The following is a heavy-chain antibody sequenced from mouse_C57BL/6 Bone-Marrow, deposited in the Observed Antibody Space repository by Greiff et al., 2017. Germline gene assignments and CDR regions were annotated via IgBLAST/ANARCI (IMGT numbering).Heavy chain of an antibody. Sequence: QVQLKESGPGLVQPSQSLSITCTVSGFSLTSYGVHWVRQSPGKGLEWLGVIWSGGSTAYNAAFISRLSISKDNSKSQVFFKRNSLQADDTAIDCCARSLFAYWGQGTLVTVSA. CDR2: IWSGGST. CDR3: ARSLFAY. J-gene: IGHJ3*01. D-gene: IGHD6-1*01. CDR1: GFSLTSYG. V-gene: IGHV2-2*01.